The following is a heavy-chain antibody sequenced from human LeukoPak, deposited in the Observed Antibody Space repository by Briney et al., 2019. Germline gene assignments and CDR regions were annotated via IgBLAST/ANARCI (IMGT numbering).Heavy chain of an antibody. CDR3: AGVGNGGYGSFDY. CDR2: ISSSGTT. Sequence: SETLSLTCTVSSGSISSGDYYWSWIRQPPGKGLEWIGYISSSGTTYYNPSLRSRITISVDSSKSQFSLNLSSVTASDTAVYYCAGVGNGGYGSFDYWGQGTLVTVSS. D-gene: IGHD5-12*01. V-gene: IGHV4-30-4*01. CDR1: SGSISSGDYY. J-gene: IGHJ4*02.